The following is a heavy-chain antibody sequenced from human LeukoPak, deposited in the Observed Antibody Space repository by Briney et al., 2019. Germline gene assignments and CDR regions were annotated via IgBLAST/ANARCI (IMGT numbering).Heavy chain of an antibody. CDR2: IRYDGDGK. J-gene: IGHJ4*02. CDR3: VRESFSRGDFN. Sequence: GGPLRLSCAASGFIFSSYWMTWVRQAPRKGLEWVATIRYDGDGKFYVDSVTGRFTISRDNAKNSLFLHMNSLAAEDTAVYYCVRESFSRGDFNWGQGTLVSVSS. D-gene: IGHD7-27*01. CDR1: GFIFSSYW. V-gene: IGHV3-7*01.